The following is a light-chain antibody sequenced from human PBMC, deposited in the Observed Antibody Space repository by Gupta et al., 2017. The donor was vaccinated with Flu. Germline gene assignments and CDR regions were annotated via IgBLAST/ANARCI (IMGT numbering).Light chain of an antibody. J-gene: IGKJ5*01. CDR3: LQHNNYPLT. Sequence: GWYQQKPGKAPRPLIYAASSLQSGVPSRFSGSGSGTEFTLTISSLQPEDFATYYCLQHNNYPLTFGDGTRLEIK. V-gene: IGKV1-17*01. CDR2: AAS.